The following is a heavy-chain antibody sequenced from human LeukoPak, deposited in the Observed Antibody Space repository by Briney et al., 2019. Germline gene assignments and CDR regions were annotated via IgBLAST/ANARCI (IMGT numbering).Heavy chain of an antibody. Sequence: PGGSLRLSCAASGFTFSSYAMTWVRQAPGKGLEWVSGISGSGGSTYYADSVKGRFTISRDNSKNTLYLQLNSLRAEATAVYYCAKGRGSSETYYFDYWGQGTLVAVSS. CDR1: GFTFSSYA. D-gene: IGHD6-6*01. CDR3: AKGRGSSETYYFDY. V-gene: IGHV3-23*01. CDR2: ISGSGGST. J-gene: IGHJ4*02.